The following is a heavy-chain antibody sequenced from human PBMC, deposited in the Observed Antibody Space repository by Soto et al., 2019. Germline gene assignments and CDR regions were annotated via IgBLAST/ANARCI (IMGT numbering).Heavy chain of an antibody. V-gene: IGHV3-74*01. CDR1: GFTFSSYW. J-gene: IGHJ4*02. D-gene: IGHD3-10*01. Sequence: EVLLVESGGGLVQPGGSLRLSCAASGFTFSSYWMHWVRQAPGKGLVWVSRINSDGSSTSYADSVKGRFTISRDNAKNTLYLQMNSLRAEDTAVYYCARVWNDALWFGKWGQGTLVTVSS. CDR3: ARVWNDALWFGK. CDR2: INSDGSST.